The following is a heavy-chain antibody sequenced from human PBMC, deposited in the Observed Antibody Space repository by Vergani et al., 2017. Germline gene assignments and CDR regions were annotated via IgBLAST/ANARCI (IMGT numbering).Heavy chain of an antibody. J-gene: IGHJ4*02. CDR1: EYSFGNYW. V-gene: IGHV5-51*01. CDR2: IYPADSDT. D-gene: IGHD1-1*01. CDR3: ARHTTYTDS. Sequence: EVELVQSGPEMRKPGESLKISCKGSEYSFGNYWIGLVRQMPGKGLEWMGIIYPADSDTRYSPSFQGQVTISADKSISTAFLQWDSLQASDTALYYCARHTTYTDSWGQGTLVTVSS.